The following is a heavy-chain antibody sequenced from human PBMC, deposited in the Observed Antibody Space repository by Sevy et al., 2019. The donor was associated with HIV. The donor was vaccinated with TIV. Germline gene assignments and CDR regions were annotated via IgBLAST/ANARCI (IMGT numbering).Heavy chain of an antibody. Sequence: SETLSLKCTVSGGSISGYYWTWLRQPAGKGLEWIGRIYSTGDTNYNPSLDTRVTMSVDTSANQFSLRLSSVTAADTAVYYCARGYGHFDYWGQGTLVTVSS. V-gene: IGHV4-4*07. CDR2: IYSTGDT. D-gene: IGHD3-10*01. CDR1: GGSISGYY. J-gene: IGHJ4*02. CDR3: ARGYGHFDY.